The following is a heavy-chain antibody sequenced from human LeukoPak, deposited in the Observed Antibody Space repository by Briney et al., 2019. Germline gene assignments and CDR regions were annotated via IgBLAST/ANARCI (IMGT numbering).Heavy chain of an antibody. D-gene: IGHD4-17*01. J-gene: IGHJ6*02. V-gene: IGHV1-8*01. CDR2: MNPNSGNT. Sequence: ASVKVSCKASGYTFTSYDINWVRQATGQGPEWMGWMNPNSGNTGYAQKFQGRVTMTRNTSISTAYMELSSLRSEDTAVYYCAREYGDYYYYYGMDVWGQGTTVTVSS. CDR3: AREYGDYYYYYGMDV. CDR1: GYTFTSYD.